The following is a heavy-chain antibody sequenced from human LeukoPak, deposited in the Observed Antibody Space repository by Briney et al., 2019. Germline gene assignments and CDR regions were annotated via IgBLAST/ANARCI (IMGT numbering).Heavy chain of an antibody. CDR2: INPSGGTT. V-gene: IGHV1-46*01. CDR3: ARRVADYYASSASRVPYYFDY. J-gene: IGHJ4*02. CDR1: GYTFTSYY. Sequence: ASVKVSCKASGYTFTSYYMHRVRQAPGQGLEWMGIINPSGGTTTYAQKFQGRVTMTRDTSTSTVYMELSSLRSEDTAVYYCARRVADYYASSASRVPYYFDYWGQGTLVTVSS. D-gene: IGHD3-22*01.